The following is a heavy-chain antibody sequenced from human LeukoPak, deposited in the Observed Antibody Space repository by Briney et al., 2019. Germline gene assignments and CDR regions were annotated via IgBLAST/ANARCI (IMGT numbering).Heavy chain of an antibody. CDR1: GFTFSSYW. D-gene: IGHD4-17*01. Sequence: GESLRLSCAASGFTFSSYWMSWVRQAPGKGLEWVANIKQDGSEKYYVDSVKGRYTISRDNAKNSLYLQMSSLRAEDTAVYYCARDRYGDPLFDYWGQGTLVTVSS. J-gene: IGHJ4*02. V-gene: IGHV3-7*03. CDR3: ARDRYGDPLFDY. CDR2: IKQDGSEK.